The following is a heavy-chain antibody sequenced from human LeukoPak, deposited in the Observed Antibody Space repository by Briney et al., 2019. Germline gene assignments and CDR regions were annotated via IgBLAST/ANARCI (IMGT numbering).Heavy chain of an antibody. CDR1: GGSISSSSDY. D-gene: IGHD3-22*01. CDR2: IYHSETT. CDR3: GRPNPDSSSYYGSFDP. Sequence: MPSETLSLTCSVPGGSISSSSDYWGWVRQPPGKGLEWIGSIYHSETTYYNPSLKSRVIISVDTSKNQFSLKLNSVTAADTAVYYCGRPNPDSSSYYGSFDPWGQGILVTVSS. V-gene: IGHV4-39*01. J-gene: IGHJ5*02.